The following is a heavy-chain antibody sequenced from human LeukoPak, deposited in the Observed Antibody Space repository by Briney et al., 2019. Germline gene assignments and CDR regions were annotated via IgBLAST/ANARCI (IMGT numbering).Heavy chain of an antibody. D-gene: IGHD3-3*01. CDR2: IYPGDSDT. Sequence: GESLKISCKGSGYSFTSYWIGWVRQMPGKGLEWMGIIYPGDSDTRYSPSFQAQVTISADKSISTAYLQWSSLKASDTATYYCARSTYYDFWSGQLSDAFDIWGQGTMVTVSS. V-gene: IGHV5-51*01. CDR1: GYSFTSYW. CDR3: ARSTYYDFWSGQLSDAFDI. J-gene: IGHJ3*02.